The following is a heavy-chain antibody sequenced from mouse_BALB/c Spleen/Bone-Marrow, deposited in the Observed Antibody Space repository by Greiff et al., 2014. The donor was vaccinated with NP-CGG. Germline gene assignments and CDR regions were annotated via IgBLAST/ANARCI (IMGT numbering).Heavy chain of an antibody. J-gene: IGHJ3*01. CDR3: TQLGRFAY. CDR2: INPSNGGT. D-gene: IGHD4-1*02. V-gene: IGHV1S16*01. CDR1: GYTFTNYY. Sequence: QVQLQQSGAELVKPGASVKLSCKASGYTFTNYYMYWVKQSPGQGLEWIGEINPSNGGTNFNEKFKSTATLTVDKSSSTVYMQLSSLTSEDSAVYYCTQLGRFAYWGQGTLVPVSA.